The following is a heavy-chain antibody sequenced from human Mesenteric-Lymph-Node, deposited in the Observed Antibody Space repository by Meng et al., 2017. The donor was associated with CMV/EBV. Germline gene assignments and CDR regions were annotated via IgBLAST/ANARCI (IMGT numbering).Heavy chain of an antibody. V-gene: IGHV1-8*01. D-gene: IGHD4/OR15-4a*01. J-gene: IGHJ4*02. CDR3: ARKGASDY. CDR2: MNPNSGNT. CDR1: GYTFTSYD. Sequence: SVTVSCKASGYTFTSYDFNWVRQAPGQGLEWVGWMNPNSGNTGYAQKFQGRVTMTRDTSISTAYMELSSLRSEDTAVYYCARKGASDYWGQGTLVTVSS.